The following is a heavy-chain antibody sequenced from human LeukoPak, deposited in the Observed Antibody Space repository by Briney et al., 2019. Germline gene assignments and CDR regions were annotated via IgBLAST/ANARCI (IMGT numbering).Heavy chain of an antibody. V-gene: IGHV3-23*01. CDR1: GFTFSSYA. D-gene: IGHD6-13*01. CDR3: ARGPLIAAAGTW. Sequence: GGSLRLSCAASGFTFSSYAMSWVRQAPGKGLEWVSAISGSGGSTYYADSVKGRFTISRDNAKNSLFLQMNSLRAEDTAVYYCARGPLIAAAGTWWGQGTLVTVSS. CDR2: ISGSGGST. J-gene: IGHJ4*02.